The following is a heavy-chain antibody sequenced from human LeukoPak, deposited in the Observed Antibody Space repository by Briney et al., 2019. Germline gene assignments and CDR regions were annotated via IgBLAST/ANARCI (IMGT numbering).Heavy chain of an antibody. V-gene: IGHV3-23*01. CDR1: GFTFSSYA. D-gene: IGHD6-13*01. CDR3: ARGPLIAAAGTW. Sequence: GGSLRLSCAASGFTFSSYAMSWVRQAPGKGLEWVSAISGSGGSTYYADSVKGRFTISRDNAKNSLFLQMNSLRAEDTAVYYCARGPLIAAAGTWWGQGTLVTVSS. CDR2: ISGSGGST. J-gene: IGHJ4*02.